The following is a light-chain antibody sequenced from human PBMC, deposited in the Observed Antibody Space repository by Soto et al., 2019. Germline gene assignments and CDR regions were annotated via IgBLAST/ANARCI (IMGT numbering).Light chain of an antibody. CDR2: TND. V-gene: IGLV1-47*02. Sequence: QSVLTQPPSASGTPGQRVTISCSGSSSNIGSDYVYWYQQLPGTAPKLLIYTNDQRPSGVPDRFSGSKSGTSASLAISGLRSEDEADYWSAAWDARLSTWVFGGGTKVTVL. CDR1: SSNIGSDY. J-gene: IGLJ3*02. CDR3: AAWDARLSTWV.